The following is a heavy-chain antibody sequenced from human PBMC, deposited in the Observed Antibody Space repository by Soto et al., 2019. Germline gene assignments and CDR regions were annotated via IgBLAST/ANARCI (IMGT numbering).Heavy chain of an antibody. Sequence: QVHLVQSGPEVKKPGASVKVSCKASGYTFTNYGINWVRQAPGQGLEWMGWISPYNAATKYAQKAKGRVTMTADTATSTVYMELMSLKSGDTAVYYCARDAYLASAGDFWGQGTLVIVSS. CDR2: ISPYNAAT. CDR3: ARDAYLASAGDF. V-gene: IGHV1-18*01. D-gene: IGHD6-13*01. CDR1: GYTFTNYG. J-gene: IGHJ4*02.